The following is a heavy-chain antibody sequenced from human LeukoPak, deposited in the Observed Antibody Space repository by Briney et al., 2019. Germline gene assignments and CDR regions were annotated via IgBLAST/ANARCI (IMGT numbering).Heavy chain of an antibody. CDR3: ATKRLPWFGEEVNNWFDP. CDR2: INHSGST. V-gene: IGHV4-34*01. D-gene: IGHD3-10*01. J-gene: IGHJ5*02. Sequence: SETLSLTCAVYGGSFSGYYWSWIRQPPGKGLEWIGEINHSGSTNYNPSLKSRVTISVDTSKNQFSLRLSSVTAADTAVYYCATKRLPWFGEEVNNWFDPWGQGTLVTVSS. CDR1: GGSFSGYY.